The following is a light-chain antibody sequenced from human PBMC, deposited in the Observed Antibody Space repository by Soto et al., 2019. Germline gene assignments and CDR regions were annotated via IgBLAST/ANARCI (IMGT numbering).Light chain of an antibody. J-gene: IGLJ1*01. CDR3: AAWDDSLQHYV. CDR1: SSNIGSRT. Sequence: QSVLTQPPSASGTPGQRVTISCSGSSSNIGSRTVSWYQHLPGTAPKLLIYNNNQRPSGVSDRFSGSKSGTSASLAISGLQSEDEADYYCAAWDDSLQHYVFGTGTKLTVL. CDR2: NNN. V-gene: IGLV1-44*01.